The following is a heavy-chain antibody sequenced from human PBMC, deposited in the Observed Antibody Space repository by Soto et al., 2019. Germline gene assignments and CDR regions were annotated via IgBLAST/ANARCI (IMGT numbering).Heavy chain of an antibody. CDR3: ARRPPNCSGGSCYPQALDY. CDR2: INAGNGNT. Sequence: ASVKVSCKASGYTFTSYAMHWARHAPGQRLEWMGWINAGNGNTKYSQKFQGRVTITRDTSASTAYMELSSLRSEDTAVYYCARRPPNCSGGSCYPQALDYWGQGTLVTISS. V-gene: IGHV1-3*01. CDR1: GYTFTSYA. D-gene: IGHD2-15*01. J-gene: IGHJ4*02.